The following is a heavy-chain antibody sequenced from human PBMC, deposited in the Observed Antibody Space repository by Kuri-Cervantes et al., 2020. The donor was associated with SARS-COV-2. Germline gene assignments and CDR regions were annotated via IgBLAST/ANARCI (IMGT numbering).Heavy chain of an antibody. CDR2: IIPIFGTA. J-gene: IGHJ6*02. CDR3: ARGIVVVPAAIPKTYYYGMDV. V-gene: IGHV1-69*13. CDR1: GGTFSSYA. Sequence: SVKVSCKASGGTFSSYAISWVRRAPGQGLEWMGGIIPIFGTANYAQKFQGRVTITADESTSTAYMELSSLRSDDTAVYYCARGIVVVPAAIPKTYYYGMDVWGQGTTVTVSS. D-gene: IGHD2-2*02.